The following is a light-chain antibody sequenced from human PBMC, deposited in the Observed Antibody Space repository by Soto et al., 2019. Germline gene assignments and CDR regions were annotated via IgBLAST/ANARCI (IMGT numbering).Light chain of an antibody. CDR1: SSNIGSNY. CDR3: AAWDDSLSVV. CDR2: RNN. Sequence: QSVLTQPPSASGTPGQRVTISCSGSSSNIGSNYVYWYQQLPGTAHKLLIYRNNQRPSGVPDRFSGSKSGTSASPAISGLRSEDEADYYCAAWDDSLSVVFGGGTQVTVL. V-gene: IGLV1-47*01. J-gene: IGLJ2*01.